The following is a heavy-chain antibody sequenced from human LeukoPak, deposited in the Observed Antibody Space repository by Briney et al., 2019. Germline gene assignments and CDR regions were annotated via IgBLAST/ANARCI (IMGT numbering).Heavy chain of an antibody. CDR1: GYTFTGYY. CDR2: INPNNGDT. D-gene: IGHD1-26*01. J-gene: IGHJ4*02. V-gene: IGHV1-2*06. Sequence: VASVTVSCTASGYTFTGYYIHWVRQAPGQGLEWMGRINPNNGDTNYAQKFPGRVTLTRDTSIGTAYMELSSLRSDGTAMYYCVREITRATTYFDSWGQGTLVTVSS. CDR3: VREITRATTYFDS.